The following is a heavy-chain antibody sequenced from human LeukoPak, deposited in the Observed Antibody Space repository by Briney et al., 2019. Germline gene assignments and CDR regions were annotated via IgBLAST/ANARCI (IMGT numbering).Heavy chain of an antibody. D-gene: IGHD2-15*01. CDR2: IYPGYSDT. CDR3: ARHVFPRSGGGGTLNWFDP. V-gene: IGHV5-51*01. CDR1: GYSLTSYW. J-gene: IGHJ5*02. Sequence: GESLKISCKGSGYSLTSYWIGWVRQMPGKGLEWMGIIYPGYSDTRYSPSFQGQVTISADKSISTAYLQWSSLKASDTAMYYCARHVFPRSGGGGTLNWFDPWGQGTLVTVSS.